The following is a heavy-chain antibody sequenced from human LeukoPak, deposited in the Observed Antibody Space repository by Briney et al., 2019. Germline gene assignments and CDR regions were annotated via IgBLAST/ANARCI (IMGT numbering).Heavy chain of an antibody. Sequence: GGSLRLSCAGFGFTFNSYAMTWVRQAPGKGLRWVSGISGSGGTTYYADSVKGRFTISRDNFNNTLYLQMNSMRVEDTALYFCAKGVVDYYDSSGYYPSDLWGQGTLVTVSS. V-gene: IGHV3-23*01. CDR3: AKGVVDYYDSSGYYPSDL. J-gene: IGHJ5*02. CDR1: GFTFNSYA. D-gene: IGHD3-22*01. CDR2: ISGSGGTT.